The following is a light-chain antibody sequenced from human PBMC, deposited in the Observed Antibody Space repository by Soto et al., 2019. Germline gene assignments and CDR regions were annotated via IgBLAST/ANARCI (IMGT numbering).Light chain of an antibody. CDR3: QLYNSYLWR. Sequence: DIQMTQSPSSLSASXXDRVAITCRASQSIGSWVAWYQQKPGKAPKXXISKASTLESGVPARFSGSGSGTEFTLTISSLQPDDVATYYCQLYNSYLWRFGQGTKVDIK. CDR1: QSIGSW. CDR2: KAS. J-gene: IGKJ1*01. V-gene: IGKV1-5*03.